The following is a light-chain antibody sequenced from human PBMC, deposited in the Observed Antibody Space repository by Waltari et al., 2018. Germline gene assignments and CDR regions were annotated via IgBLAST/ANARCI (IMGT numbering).Light chain of an antibody. CDR2: GNS. V-gene: IGLV1-40*01. CDR1: SSNIGAGHA. J-gene: IGLJ1*01. CDR3: QSYDTSLSVLYV. Sequence: QSVLTQPPSVSGAPGRSVAISCTGSSSNIGAGHAVHWYQQLPGTVPKLLIYGNSKRPSGVPDRFSGAKSGTSASLAVTGLQAEDGADYYCQSYDTSLSVLYVFGTGTKVTVL.